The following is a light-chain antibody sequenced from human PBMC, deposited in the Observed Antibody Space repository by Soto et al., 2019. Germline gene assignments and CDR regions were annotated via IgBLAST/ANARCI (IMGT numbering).Light chain of an antibody. V-gene: IGLV2-14*01. CDR2: EVS. Sequence: QSALTQPASVSGSPGQSITISCSGTSSDVGGFNYVSWFQQYPGKAPKLMIYEVSSRPSGVSDRFSGSKSGNTASLTISGLQAEDEADYDCNSYTSIDTVIFGTGTKLTVL. CDR1: SSDVGGFNY. J-gene: IGLJ1*01. CDR3: NSYTSIDTVI.